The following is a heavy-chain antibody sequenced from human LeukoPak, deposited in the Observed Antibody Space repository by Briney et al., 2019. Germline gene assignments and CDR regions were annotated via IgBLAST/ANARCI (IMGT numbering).Heavy chain of an antibody. V-gene: IGHV7-4-1*02. D-gene: IGHD6-13*01. CDR3: ARGSLRSSWYYDAFDI. CDR1: GYTFTSYA. CDR2: INTDTGNP. Sequence: GASVKVSCKASGYTFTSYAMNWVRQAPGQGLEWMGWINTDTGNPTYAQGFTGRFVFSLDTSVSTAYLQISSLKAEDTAVYYCARGSLRSSWYYDAFDIWGQGTMVTVSS. J-gene: IGHJ3*02.